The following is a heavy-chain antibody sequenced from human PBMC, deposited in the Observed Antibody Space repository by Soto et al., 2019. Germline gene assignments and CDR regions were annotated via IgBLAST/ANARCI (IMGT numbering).Heavy chain of an antibody. V-gene: IGHV1-69*02. CDR2: IIPILGIA. D-gene: IGHD3-22*01. J-gene: IGHJ4*02. Sequence: QVQLVQSGAEVKKPGSSVKVSCKASGGTFSSYTISWVRQAPGQGLEWMGRIIPILGIANYAQKFQGRVTITAEKSTSTAYMELSSLRSEDTAVYYCAKRDYYDSSGVGYWGQGTLVTVSS. CDR3: AKRDYYDSSGVGY. CDR1: GGTFSSYT.